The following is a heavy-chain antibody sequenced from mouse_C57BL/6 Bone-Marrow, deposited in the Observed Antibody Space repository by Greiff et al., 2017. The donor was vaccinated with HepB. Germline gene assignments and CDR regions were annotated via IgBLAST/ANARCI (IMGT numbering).Heavy chain of an antibody. D-gene: IGHD1-1*02. CDR3: ARSDGGGYGDAMDY. V-gene: IGHV1-26*01. Sequence: VQLQQSGPELVKPGASVKISCKASGYTFTDYYMNWVKQSPGKSLEWIGDINPNNGGTSYNQKFKGKATLTVDKSSSTAYMELRSLTSEDSAVYYCARSDGGGYGDAMDYWGQGTSVTVSS. CDR1: GYTFTDYY. CDR2: INPNNGGT. J-gene: IGHJ4*01.